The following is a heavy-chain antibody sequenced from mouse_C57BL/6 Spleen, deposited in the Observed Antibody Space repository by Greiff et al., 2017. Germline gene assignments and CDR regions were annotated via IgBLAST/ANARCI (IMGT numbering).Heavy chain of an antibody. CDR2: ISGGGGNP. D-gene: IGHD2-3*01. J-gene: IGHJ4*01. V-gene: IGHV5-9*01. CDR3: ARHDIYDGYYDAIDY. CDR1: GFTFSSYT. Sequence: EVHLVESGGGLVKPGGSLKLSCAASGFTFSSYTMSWVRQTPEKRLEWVATISGGGGNPYYPDSVKGRFTISRDNAKNTLYLQMSSLRSENTALYYCARHDIYDGYYDAIDYWGQGTSVTVSS.